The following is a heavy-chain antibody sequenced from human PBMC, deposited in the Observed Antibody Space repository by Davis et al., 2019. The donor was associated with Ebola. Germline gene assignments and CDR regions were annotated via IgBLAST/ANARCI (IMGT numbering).Heavy chain of an antibody. D-gene: IGHD3-22*01. CDR1: GGSFSGYY. CDR3: ARGPRSTMIVVVATYGMDV. CDR2: INHSGST. Sequence: SETLSLTCAVYGGSFSGYYWSWIRQPPGKGLEWIGEINHSGSTNYNPSLKSRVTISVDTSKNQFSLKLSSVTAADTAVYYCARGPRSTMIVVVATYGMDVWGQGTTVTVSS. V-gene: IGHV4-34*01. J-gene: IGHJ6*02.